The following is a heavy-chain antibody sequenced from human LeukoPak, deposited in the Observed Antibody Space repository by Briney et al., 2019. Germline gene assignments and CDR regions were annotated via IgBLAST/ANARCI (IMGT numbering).Heavy chain of an antibody. CDR1: GFTFSSYA. CDR2: ISYDGSNK. D-gene: IGHD2-8*01. V-gene: IGHV3-30-3*01. Sequence: GRSLRLSCAASGFTFSSYAMHWVRQAPGKGLEWVAVISYDGSNKYYADSVKGRFTISRDNSKNTRYLQMNSLRAEDTAVYYCARSMYDYYGMDVWGQGTTVTVSS. CDR3: ARSMYDYYGMDV. J-gene: IGHJ6*02.